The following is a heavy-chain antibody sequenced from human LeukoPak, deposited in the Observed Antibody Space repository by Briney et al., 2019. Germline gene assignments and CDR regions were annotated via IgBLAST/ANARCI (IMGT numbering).Heavy chain of an antibody. CDR3: ARDYDYVWGSYRSLDY. J-gene: IGHJ4*02. Sequence: GGSLRLSCAASGFTFSSYSMNWVRQAPGKGLEWVSSISSSSSYIYYADSVKGRFTISRDNAKNSPYLQMNSLRAEDTAVYYCARDYDYVWGSYRSLDYWGQGTLVTVSS. CDR1: GFTFSSYS. V-gene: IGHV3-21*01. D-gene: IGHD3-16*02. CDR2: ISSSSSYI.